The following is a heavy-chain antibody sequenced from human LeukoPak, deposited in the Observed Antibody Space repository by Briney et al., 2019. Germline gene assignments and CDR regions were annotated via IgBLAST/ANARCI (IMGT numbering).Heavy chain of an antibody. CDR2: INHSGST. Sequence: PSETLSLTCAAYGGSFSGYYWSWIRQPPGKGLEWIGEINHSGSTNYNPSLKSRVTISVDTSKNQFSLKLSSVTAADTAVYYCARMALLRYFDWFNWFDPWGQGTLVTVSS. J-gene: IGHJ5*02. CDR1: GGSFSGYY. D-gene: IGHD3-9*01. CDR3: ARMALLRYFDWFNWFDP. V-gene: IGHV4-34*01.